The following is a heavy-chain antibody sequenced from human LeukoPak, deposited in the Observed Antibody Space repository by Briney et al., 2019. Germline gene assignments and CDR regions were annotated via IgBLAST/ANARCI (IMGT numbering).Heavy chain of an antibody. J-gene: IGHJ6*02. CDR2: ISDSSTLT. Sequence: GGSLRLSCAASGFTFSSFGMNWVRQAPGKGLEWVSYISDSSTLTYYADSVKGRFTISRDNAKNSLSLQLNSLRDEDTAVYFCAKVIRGGYGMDVWGQGTSVTVSS. CDR1: GFTFSSFG. V-gene: IGHV3-48*02. D-gene: IGHD3-10*01. CDR3: AKVIRGGYGMDV.